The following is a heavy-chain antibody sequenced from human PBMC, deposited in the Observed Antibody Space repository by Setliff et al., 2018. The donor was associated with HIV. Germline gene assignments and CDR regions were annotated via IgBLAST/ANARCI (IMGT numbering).Heavy chain of an antibody. D-gene: IGHD3-3*01. Sequence: SETLSLTCAVYGGSFSSYSWTWIRQPPGKGLEWIGEINRSGSANYNPSLKSRLTIIVDTSKNQFSLKLNSVTAADTAVYYCARTQPDTIFGVVVFDCWGQGKMVTVSS. J-gene: IGHJ4*02. V-gene: IGHV4-34*01. CDR1: GGSFSSYS. CDR3: ARTQPDTIFGVVVFDC. CDR2: INRSGSA.